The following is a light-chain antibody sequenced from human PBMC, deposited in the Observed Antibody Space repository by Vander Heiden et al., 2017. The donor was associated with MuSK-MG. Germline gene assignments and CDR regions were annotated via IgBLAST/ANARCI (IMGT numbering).Light chain of an antibody. CDR1: QSISSW. Sequence: DILMTQSPSTLSASVGDRVTITCRASQSISSWLAWYQQKPGKAPKLLIYKASSLESGVPSRFSGSGSGTEFTLTISSLQPDDFATYYCLQDNSYPWTFGQGTKVEIK. CDR2: KAS. J-gene: IGKJ1*01. CDR3: LQDNSYPWT. V-gene: IGKV1-5*03.